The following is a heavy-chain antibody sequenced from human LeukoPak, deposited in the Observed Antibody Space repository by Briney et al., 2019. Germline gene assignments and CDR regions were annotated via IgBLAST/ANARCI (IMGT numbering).Heavy chain of an antibody. CDR1: GASFNDYY. D-gene: IGHD1/OR15-1a*01. CDR2: VNHSGSA. J-gene: IGHJ5*02. Sequence: PSKTLSLTCAVYGASFNDYYWSWIRHSPTKGLEWIGEVNHSGSAKYNPSLKSRVTISADKSKNQFFLRLSPVAAADSGVYYCARESASNNHDNWFDPWGQGTLVTVSS. CDR3: ARESASNNHDNWFDP. V-gene: IGHV4-34*01.